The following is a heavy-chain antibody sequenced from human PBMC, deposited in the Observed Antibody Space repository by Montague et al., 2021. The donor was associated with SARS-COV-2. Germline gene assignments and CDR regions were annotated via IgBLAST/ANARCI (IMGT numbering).Heavy chain of an antibody. V-gene: IGHV6-1*01. CDR1: GDSVSRNIAT. J-gene: IGHJ4*02. Sequence: CAISGDSVSRNIATWNWIRQSPSRGLEWLGRTYYRSKWYNDYAESVKSRITIDPDTSKHQFSLHLNSVTPEDTAVYYCARIPVGSKYYFDFWDQGTLVTVSS. CDR2: TYYRSKWYN. D-gene: IGHD2-2*01. CDR3: ARIPVGSKYYFDF.